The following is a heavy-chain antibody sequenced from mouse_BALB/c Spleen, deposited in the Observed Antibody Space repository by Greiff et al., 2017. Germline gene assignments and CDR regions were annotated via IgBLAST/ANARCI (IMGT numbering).Heavy chain of an antibody. CDR2: ISYDGSN. J-gene: IGHJ2*01. V-gene: IGHV3-6*02. Sequence: EVQLVESGPGLVKPSQSLSLTCSVTGYSITSGYYWNWIRQFPGNKLEWMGYISYDGSNNYNPSLKNRISITRDTSKNQFFLKLNSVTTEDTATYYCARVYYGNFDYWGQGTTLTVSS. CDR1: GYSITSGYY. CDR3: ARVYYGNFDY. D-gene: IGHD2-1*01.